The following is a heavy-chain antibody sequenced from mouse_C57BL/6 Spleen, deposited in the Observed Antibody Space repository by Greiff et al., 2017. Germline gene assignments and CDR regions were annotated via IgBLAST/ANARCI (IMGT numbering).Heavy chain of an antibody. CDR3: ARYPPYYGSSYGYFDV. J-gene: IGHJ1*03. Sequence: EVKLQQSVAELVRPGASVKLSCTASGFNIKNTYMHWVKQRPEQGLEWIGRIDPANGNTKYAPKFQGKATITADTSSNTAYLQLSSLTSEDTAIYYCARYPPYYGSSYGYFDVWGTGTTVTVSS. CDR1: GFNIKNTY. D-gene: IGHD1-1*01. CDR2: IDPANGNT. V-gene: IGHV14-3*01.